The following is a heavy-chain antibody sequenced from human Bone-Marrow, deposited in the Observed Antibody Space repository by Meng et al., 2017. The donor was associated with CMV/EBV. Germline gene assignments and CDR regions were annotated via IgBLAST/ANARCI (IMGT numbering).Heavy chain of an antibody. V-gene: IGHV4-34*01. Sequence: SETLSLTCAVYGGSFSGYYWSWIRQPPGKGLEWIGEINHSGSTNYNPSLKSRVTISVDTSKNQFTLKLSSVTAADTAVYYCARGRGYANNIDDWGQGTLVTVSS. J-gene: IGHJ4*02. D-gene: IGHD6-25*01. CDR2: INHSGST. CDR1: GGSFSGYY. CDR3: ARGRGYANNIDD.